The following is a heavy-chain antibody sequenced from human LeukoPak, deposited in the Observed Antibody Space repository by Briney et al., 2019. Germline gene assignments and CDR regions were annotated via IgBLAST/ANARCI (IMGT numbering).Heavy chain of an antibody. CDR1: GFG. CDR3: ARDLMGEDNY. Sequence: GRSLRLSCAASGFGMHWVRQAPGKGLEWVAIIWYDGSNKYYSDSVKGRFTISRDNSKNTLYLQMNSLRAEDTAVYYCARDLMGEDNYWGQGTLATVSS. J-gene: IGHJ4*02. CDR2: IWYDGSNK. V-gene: IGHV3-33*01. D-gene: IGHD1-26*01.